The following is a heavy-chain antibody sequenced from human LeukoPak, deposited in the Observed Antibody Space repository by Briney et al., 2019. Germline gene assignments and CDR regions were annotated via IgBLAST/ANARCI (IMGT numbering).Heavy chain of an antibody. Sequence: TGGSLRLSCAASGFTFSIYSMSWVCQAPGKGLEWAANINPDGSEKYYLDSVKGRMTISRDNAKNALYLQMNSLRAEDTAVYYCALMVRTDYWGQGTLVTVSS. D-gene: IGHD3-10*01. CDR2: INPDGSEK. V-gene: IGHV3-7*01. J-gene: IGHJ4*02. CDR1: GFTFSIYS. CDR3: ALMVRTDY.